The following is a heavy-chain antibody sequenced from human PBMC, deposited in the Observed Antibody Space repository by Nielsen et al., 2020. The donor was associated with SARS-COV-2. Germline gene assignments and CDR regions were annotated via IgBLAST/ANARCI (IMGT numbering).Heavy chain of an antibody. J-gene: IGHJ6*03. CDR2: ISHDGSKK. CDR3: AKDGTYYDFWSGYLDQRYYYYYYMDV. Sequence: GESLKISCAASGFTFDDYAMHWVRQAPGKGLEWVAPISHDGSKKYYADSVRGRFTISRDNSKNTLYLQMNSLRAEDTAVYYCAKDGTYYDFWSGYLDQRYYYYYYMDVWGKGTTVTVSS. CDR1: GFTFDDYA. V-gene: IGHV3-30*18. D-gene: IGHD3-3*01.